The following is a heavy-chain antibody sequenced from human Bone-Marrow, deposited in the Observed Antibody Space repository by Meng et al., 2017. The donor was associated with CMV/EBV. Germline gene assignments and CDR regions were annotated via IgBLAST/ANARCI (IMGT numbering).Heavy chain of an antibody. Sequence: GGSLRLSCAASGFTFSSYWMSWVRQAPGKGLEWVSAISGSGGSTYYADSVKGRFTISRDNSKNTLYLQMNSLRAEDTAAYYCAKAPPQAGTGFFQHWGQGTLVTVSS. V-gene: IGHV3-23*01. D-gene: IGHD6-13*01. J-gene: IGHJ1*01. CDR2: ISGSGGST. CDR1: GFTFSSYW. CDR3: AKAPPQAGTGFFQH.